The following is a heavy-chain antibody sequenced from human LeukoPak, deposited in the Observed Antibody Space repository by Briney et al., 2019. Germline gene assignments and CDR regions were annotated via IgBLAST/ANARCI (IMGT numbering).Heavy chain of an antibody. CDR3: ARGEIGNCSGGSCLNWFDP. D-gene: IGHD2-15*01. CDR2: INPSDGST. Sequence: ASVKVSCKASGYTFTGYYMHWVRQAPGQGLEWMGLINPSDGSTTYAQKFQGRVTMTRDTSTSTVYMELSSLTSEDTAVYYCARGEIGNCSGGSCLNWFDPWGQGTLVTVSS. J-gene: IGHJ5*02. V-gene: IGHV1-46*01. CDR1: GYTFTGYY.